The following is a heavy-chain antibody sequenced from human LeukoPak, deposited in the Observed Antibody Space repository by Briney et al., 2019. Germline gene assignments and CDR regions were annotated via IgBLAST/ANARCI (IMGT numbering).Heavy chain of an antibody. CDR3: AKGAYCSSTSCYAGGSERTYYYYYMDV. J-gene: IGHJ6*03. CDR1: GFTFSSYG. Sequence: GGSLRLSCAASGFTFSSYGMHWVRQAPGKGLEWGAVISYDGSNKYYADSVKGRFTISRDNSKDTLYLQMNSLRAEDTAVYYCAKGAYCSSTSCYAGGSERTYYYYYMDVWGKGTTVTISS. D-gene: IGHD2-2*01. V-gene: IGHV3-30*18. CDR2: ISYDGSNK.